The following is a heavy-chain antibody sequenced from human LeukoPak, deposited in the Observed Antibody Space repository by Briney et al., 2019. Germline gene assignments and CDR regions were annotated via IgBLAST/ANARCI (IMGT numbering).Heavy chain of an antibody. V-gene: IGHV1-2*02. CDR1: GYIFTGYY. D-gene: IGHD3-9*01. CDR3: AITYYDILTGYSFSFDY. J-gene: IGHJ4*02. CDR2: INPNSGGT. Sequence: ASVKVSCKASGYIFTGYYMHWVRQAPGQGLEWMGWINPNSGGTNYAQKFQGRVTMTRDTSISTAYMELSRLRSDDTAVYYCAITYYDILTGYSFSFDYWGQGTLVTVSS.